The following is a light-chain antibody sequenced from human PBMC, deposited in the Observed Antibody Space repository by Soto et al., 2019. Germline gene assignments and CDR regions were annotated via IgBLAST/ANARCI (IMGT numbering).Light chain of an antibody. CDR3: QQRSNWLIT. J-gene: IGKJ5*01. V-gene: IGKV3-11*01. CDR1: QSLSSN. Sequence: EIVLTQFPATLSLSPGWAATLTCRASQSLSSNLAWYQQRRGQAPRLLIYDASNRATGIPARFSGSGSGTDFTLTISSLEPEDFAVYYCQQRSNWLITFGQGTRLEIK. CDR2: DAS.